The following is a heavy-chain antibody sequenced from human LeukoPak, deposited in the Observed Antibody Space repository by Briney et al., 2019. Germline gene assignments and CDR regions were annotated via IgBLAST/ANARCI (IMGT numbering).Heavy chain of an antibody. D-gene: IGHD1-26*01. V-gene: IGHV1-69*13. CDR2: IIPIFGTA. CDR3: AREWELRDDAFDI. J-gene: IGHJ3*02. Sequence: GASVKVSCKASGGTFSSYAISWVRQAPGQGLEWMGGIIPIFGTANYAQKFQGRVTITADESTSTAYMELSSLRSEGTAVYYCAREWELRDDAFDIWGQGTMVTVSS. CDR1: GGTFSSYA.